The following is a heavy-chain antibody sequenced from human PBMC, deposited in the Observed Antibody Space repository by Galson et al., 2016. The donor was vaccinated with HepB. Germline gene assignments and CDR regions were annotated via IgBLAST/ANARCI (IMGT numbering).Heavy chain of an antibody. J-gene: IGHJ4*02. V-gene: IGHV3-23*01. Sequence: SLRLSCAASGFTFSTYAMSWVRQAPGKALEWVATISGSGATPYYPDSVKGRFTISRDNSKNTVFLQMHSLRAEDTATYFCATVISWSTVTRRFDSWGRGTLVTVSS. D-gene: IGHD4-17*01. CDR1: GFTFSTYA. CDR3: ATVISWSTVTRRFDS. CDR2: ISGSGATP.